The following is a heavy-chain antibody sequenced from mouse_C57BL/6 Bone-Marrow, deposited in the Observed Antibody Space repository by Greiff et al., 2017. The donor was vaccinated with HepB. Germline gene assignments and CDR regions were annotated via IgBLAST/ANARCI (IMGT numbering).Heavy chain of an antibody. D-gene: IGHD1-2*01. CDR2: ISGGGGNT. Sequence: EVKLVESGGGLVKPGGSLKLSCAASGFTFSSYTMSWVRQTPEKRLEWVATISGGGGNTYYPDSVKGRFTISRDNAKNTLYLQMSSLRSEDTALYYCARLPHYDAWFAYWGQGTLVTVSA. CDR3: ARLPHYDAWFAY. J-gene: IGHJ3*01. V-gene: IGHV5-9*01. CDR1: GFTFSSYT.